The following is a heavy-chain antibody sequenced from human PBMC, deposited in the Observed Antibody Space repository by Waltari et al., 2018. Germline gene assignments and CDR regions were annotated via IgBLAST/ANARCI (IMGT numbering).Heavy chain of an antibody. D-gene: IGHD6-13*01. Sequence: EVQLVESGGGLVQPGRSLRLSCAASGFTFDDYAMHWVRQAPGKGLEWVSGISWNSGSIGYADSVKGRFTISRDNAKNSLYLQMNSLRAEDTALYYCAKDVYSSPLGWFDPWGQGTLVTVSS. CDR3: AKDVYSSPLGWFDP. CDR2: ISWNSGSI. CDR1: GFTFDDYA. J-gene: IGHJ5*02. V-gene: IGHV3-9*01.